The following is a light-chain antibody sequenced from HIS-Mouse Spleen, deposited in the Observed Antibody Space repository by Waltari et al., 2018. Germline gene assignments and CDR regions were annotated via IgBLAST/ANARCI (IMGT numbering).Light chain of an antibody. V-gene: IGLV2-23*01. CDR1: SSHAGSYNL. CDR3: CSYAGSSTYV. Sequence: QSALTQPASVSGSPGQSITIPCTGTSSHAGSYNLFPRYQQHPGKAPKLMIYEGSKRPSGVSNRFSGSKSGNTASLTISGLQAEDEADYYCCSYAGSSTYVFGTGTKVTVL. CDR2: EGS. J-gene: IGLJ1*01.